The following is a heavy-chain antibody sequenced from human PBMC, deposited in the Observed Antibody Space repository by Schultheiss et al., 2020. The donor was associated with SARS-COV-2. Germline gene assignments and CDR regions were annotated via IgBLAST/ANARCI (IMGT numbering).Heavy chain of an antibody. J-gene: IGHJ4*02. CDR2: IYYSGNT. Sequence: SETLSLTCAVFGGSFSGYYWGWIRQTPGKGLEWIGYIYYSGNTYYNPSLKSRVTISVDTSKNQFSLKLSSVTAADTAMYYCASGTYWELRYWGQGTLVTVSS. D-gene: IGHD1-7*01. CDR1: GGSFSGYY. V-gene: IGHV4-34*09. CDR3: ASGTYWELRY.